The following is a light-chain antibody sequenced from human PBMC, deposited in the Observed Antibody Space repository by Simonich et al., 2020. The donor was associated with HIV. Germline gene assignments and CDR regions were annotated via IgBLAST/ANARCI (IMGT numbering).Light chain of an antibody. Sequence: EIVMTQSPATLSVSPGQRPTPSCRASQSVSSNLAGYQQKPGQAPRLLIYGASTRATCIPARFSGSGSGTEFTLTISSMQSEDFAVYYCQQYNNWPLFGGGTKVEIK. CDR1: QSVSSN. V-gene: IGKV3-15*01. CDR3: QQYNNWPL. CDR2: GAS. J-gene: IGKJ4*01.